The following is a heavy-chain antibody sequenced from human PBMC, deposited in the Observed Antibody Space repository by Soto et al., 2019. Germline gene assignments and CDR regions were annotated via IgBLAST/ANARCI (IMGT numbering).Heavy chain of an antibody. CDR1: GGTFSSYA. V-gene: IGHV1-69*01. J-gene: IGHJ6*02. Sequence: QVQLVQSGAEVKKPGSSVKVSCKASGGTFSSYAISWVRQAPGQGLEWMGGIIPIFGTANYAHEFQGRVTITADESTSTAYMELSSLRSEDTAVYYCAREGITGPYYYYYGMDVWGQGTTVTVSS. CDR3: AREGITGPYYYYYGMDV. CDR2: IIPIFGTA. D-gene: IGHD1-20*01.